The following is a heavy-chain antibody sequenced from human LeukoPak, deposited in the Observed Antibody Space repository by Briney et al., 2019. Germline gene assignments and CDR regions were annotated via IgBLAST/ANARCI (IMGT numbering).Heavy chain of an antibody. J-gene: IGHJ3*02. D-gene: IGHD3-22*01. V-gene: IGHV1-69*04. CDR1: GGTFSSYA. CDR2: IIPILGIA. Sequence: ASVKVSCKASGGTFSSYAISWVRQAPGQGLEWMGMIIPILGIANYAQKFQGRVTITADKSTSTAYMELSSLRSEDTAVYYCARPDLSGYTPGYIAFDIWGQGTMVTVSS. CDR3: ARPDLSGYTPGYIAFDI.